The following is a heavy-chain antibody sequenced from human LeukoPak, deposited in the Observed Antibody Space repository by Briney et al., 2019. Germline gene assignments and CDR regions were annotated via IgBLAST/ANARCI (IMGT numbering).Heavy chain of an antibody. CDR1: GFTFSSYA. Sequence: GGSLRLSCAASGFTFSSYAMSWVRQAPGKGLEWVSGISGSGPYTFYTDSVKGRFTISRDSSKNTLYLQMNSLRAEDTAVYYCAKRASGSGTSLYYFDYWGQGTLVTVSS. CDR2: ISGSGPYT. J-gene: IGHJ4*02. D-gene: IGHD3-10*01. V-gene: IGHV3-23*01. CDR3: AKRASGSGTSLYYFDY.